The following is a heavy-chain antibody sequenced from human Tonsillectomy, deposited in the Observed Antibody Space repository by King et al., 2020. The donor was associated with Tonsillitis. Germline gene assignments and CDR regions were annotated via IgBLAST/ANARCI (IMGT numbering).Heavy chain of an antibody. J-gene: IGHJ4*02. V-gene: IGHV3-30*02. CDR2: TRSDGSNN. CDR3: AKDLDINNYYPLPPTDY. D-gene: IGHD2-2*03. CDR1: GFTFSNYG. Sequence: VQLVESGGGVVQPGGSLRLSCAASGFTFSNYGMHWVRQAPAKGLEWVAFTRSDGSNNYYANSVRGRFTISRDNSKNTLYLQMNSLRAEDTAFYYCAKDLDINNYYPLPPTDYWGQGTLVTVSS.